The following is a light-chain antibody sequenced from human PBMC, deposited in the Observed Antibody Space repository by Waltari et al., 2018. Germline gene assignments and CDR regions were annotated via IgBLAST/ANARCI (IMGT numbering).Light chain of an antibody. J-gene: IGKJ4*01. CDR2: GAS. Sequence: EVVMTQSPATLSVSPGERVTLSCRASQSIHDNLAWYQHRPGQAPRLLIYGASTRAPDSPGRFVGGASGTEFTLTIRSLQSEDSAVYYCQQYNVWPPLTFGGGTKVEVK. CDR3: QQYNVWPPLT. V-gene: IGKV3-15*01. CDR1: QSIHDN.